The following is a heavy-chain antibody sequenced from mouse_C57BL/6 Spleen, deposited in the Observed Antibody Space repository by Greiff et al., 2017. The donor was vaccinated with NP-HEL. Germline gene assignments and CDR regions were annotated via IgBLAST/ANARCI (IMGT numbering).Heavy chain of an antibody. Sequence: EVKLMESGGGLVKPGGSLKLSCAASGFTFSSYAMSWVRQTPEKRLEWVATISDGGSYTYYPDNVKGRFTISRDNAKNNLYLQMSHLKSEDTAMYYCARDSLYYYGSSYYYFDYWGQGTTLTVSS. J-gene: IGHJ2*01. CDR1: GFTFSSYA. CDR3: ARDSLYYYGSSYYYFDY. V-gene: IGHV5-4*01. CDR2: ISDGGSYT. D-gene: IGHD1-1*01.